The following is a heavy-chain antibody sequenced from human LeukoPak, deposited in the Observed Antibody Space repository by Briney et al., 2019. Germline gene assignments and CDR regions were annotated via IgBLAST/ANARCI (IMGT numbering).Heavy chain of an antibody. J-gene: IGHJ6*02. CDR3: GVSPGALDV. D-gene: IGHD3-10*01. Sequence: QSGGSLRLSCAASGFTFSSYAVSWVRQAPGKGLEWVSGISNSGGSTYYADSVKGRFTISRDNSKNTLDLQMNSLRAEDTAVYYCGVSPGALDVWGHGTTVTVSS. V-gene: IGHV3-23*01. CDR1: GFTFSSYA. CDR2: ISNSGGST.